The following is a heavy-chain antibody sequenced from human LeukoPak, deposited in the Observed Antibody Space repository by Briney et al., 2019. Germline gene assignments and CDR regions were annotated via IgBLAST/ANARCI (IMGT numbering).Heavy chain of an antibody. CDR1: GGSISSGGYY. J-gene: IGHJ6*02. CDR2: IYYSGST. V-gene: IGHV4-31*03. Sequence: SETLSLTCTVSGGSISSGGYYWSWIRQHPGKGLEWIGYIYYSGSTYYNPSLKSRVTISVDTSKNQFSLKLSSVTAADTAVYYCARGLSPGYSSFTPNFKMDVWGQGTTVTVSS. CDR3: ARGLSPGYSSFTPNFKMDV. D-gene: IGHD6-19*01.